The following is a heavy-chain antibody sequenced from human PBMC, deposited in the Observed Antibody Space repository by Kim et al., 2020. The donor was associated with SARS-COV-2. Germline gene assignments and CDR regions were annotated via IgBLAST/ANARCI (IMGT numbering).Heavy chain of an antibody. D-gene: IGHD1-26*01. J-gene: IGHJ4*02. Sequence: YPDSGKGRLTISRDSSKDTLYLQMSSLRAEDTAIYYCAKSDSESRHYFDYWGQGALVTVSS. CDR3: AKSDSESRHYFDY. V-gene: IGHV3-23*01.